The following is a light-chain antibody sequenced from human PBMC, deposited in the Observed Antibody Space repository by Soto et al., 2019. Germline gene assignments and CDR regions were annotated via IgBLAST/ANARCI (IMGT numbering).Light chain of an antibody. CDR3: QRYNSWPPIT. V-gene: IGKV3-15*01. CDR1: QNIYSN. Sequence: LMTQSPDTLTVSPGERATLSCRASQNIYSNVAWYQQRPGQAPRLLIYRASTRAPGIPARFSGSGSGTEFTLTISSLQSEDFVVYYCQRYNSWPPITFGQGRRLEI. J-gene: IGKJ5*01. CDR2: RAS.